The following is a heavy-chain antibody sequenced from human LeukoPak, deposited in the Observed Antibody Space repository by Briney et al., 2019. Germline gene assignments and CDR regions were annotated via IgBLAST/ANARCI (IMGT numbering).Heavy chain of an antibody. CDR2: IYHSGST. V-gene: IGHV4-38-2*02. D-gene: IGHD6-13*01. Sequence: SETLSLTCTVSGYSISSGYYWGWIRQPPGKGLEWIGSIYHSGSTYYNPSLKSRVTISVDTSKNQFSLKLSSVTAADTAVYYCARFSAADPVSPVQHWGQGTLVTVSS. CDR3: ARFSAADPVSPVQH. CDR1: GYSISSGYY. J-gene: IGHJ1*01.